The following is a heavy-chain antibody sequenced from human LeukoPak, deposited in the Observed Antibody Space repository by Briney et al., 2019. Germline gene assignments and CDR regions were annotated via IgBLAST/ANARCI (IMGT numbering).Heavy chain of an antibody. V-gene: IGHV1-2*02. D-gene: IGHD6-19*01. CDR1: GYTFTGYY. Sequence: ASVKVSCKASGYTFTGYYIHWVRQAAGQGREWMGWMTPNSGDTNYAQKFQGRVTITSDMSISTAYMELSRLTSDDTAVYYCARGYSSGWYGYYWGQGTLVTVSS. CDR2: MTPNSGDT. J-gene: IGHJ4*02. CDR3: ARGYSSGWYGYY.